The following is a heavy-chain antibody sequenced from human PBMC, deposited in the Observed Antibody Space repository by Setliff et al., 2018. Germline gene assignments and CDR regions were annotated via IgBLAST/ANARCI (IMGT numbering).Heavy chain of an antibody. Sequence: PSETLSLTCAVYGGSFSGYYWSWIRQPPGKGLEWIGEINHSGSTNYNPSLKSRVTISADTSKNQFSLKLKSVTAADTAVYYCARAPGRNIRGDYWGQGALVTVSS. CDR3: ARAPGRNIRGDY. J-gene: IGHJ4*02. CDR1: GGSFSGYY. V-gene: IGHV4-34*01. D-gene: IGHD3-10*01. CDR2: INHSGST.